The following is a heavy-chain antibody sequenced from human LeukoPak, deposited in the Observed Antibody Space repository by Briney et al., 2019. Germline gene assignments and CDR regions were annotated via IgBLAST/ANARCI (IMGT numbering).Heavy chain of an antibody. J-gene: IGHJ4*02. CDR1: GGSISSSSYY. CDR2: TYYSGST. D-gene: IGHD3-22*01. CDR3: ARALWYYDSSGYLYYFDY. Sequence: SETLSLTCTVSGGSISSSSYYWGWIRQPPGKGLEGIGRTYYSGSTYYNSSLKSRGTISVVTSKNHSSLKLSSVTAANTTVYYCARALWYYDSSGYLYYFDYWGQGTLVTVSS. V-gene: IGHV4-39*02.